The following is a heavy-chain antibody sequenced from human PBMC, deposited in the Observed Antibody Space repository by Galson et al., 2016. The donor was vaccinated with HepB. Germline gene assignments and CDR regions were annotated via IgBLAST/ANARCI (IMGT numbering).Heavy chain of an antibody. V-gene: IGHV1-69*06. CDR1: GGTFFNYT. D-gene: IGHD3-22*01. Sequence: SVKVSCKASGGTFFNYTIGWARQAPGQGLEWMGGIIPLFGTANYAQKFQGRVTFSADKSTSTVYMGLSSLRSEDMAVYYCAREEPYDSSGGHAFDIWGQGTMVTVSS. CDR2: IIPLFGTA. CDR3: AREEPYDSSGGHAFDI. J-gene: IGHJ3*02.